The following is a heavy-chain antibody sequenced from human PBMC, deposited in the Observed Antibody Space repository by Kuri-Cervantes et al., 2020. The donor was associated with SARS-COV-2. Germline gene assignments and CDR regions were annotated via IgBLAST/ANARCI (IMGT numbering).Heavy chain of an antibody. V-gene: IGHV4-38-2*02. CDR2: IYHSGST. D-gene: IGHD6-13*01. CDR3: ARVEGSSWNNYYYGMDV. CDR1: GYSISSGHY. Sequence: SETLSLTCTVSGYSISSGHYWGWIRQPPGKGLEWIGSIYHSGSTYYDPSLKSRVTISVDTSKNQFSLKLSSVTAADTAVYYCARVEGSSWNNYYYGMDVWGQGTTVTVSS. J-gene: IGHJ6*02.